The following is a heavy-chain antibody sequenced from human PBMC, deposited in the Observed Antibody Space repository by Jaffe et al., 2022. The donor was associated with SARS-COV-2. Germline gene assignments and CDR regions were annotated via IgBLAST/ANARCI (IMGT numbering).Heavy chain of an antibody. V-gene: IGHV2-5*02. D-gene: IGHD3-3*01. CDR3: ARGYYDFWSGYPLFDY. J-gene: IGHJ4*02. CDR2: IYWDDDK. CDR1: GFSLSTSGVG. Sequence: QITLKESGPTLVKPTQTLTLTCTFSGFSLSTSGVGVGWIRQPPGKALEWLALIYWDDDKRYSPSLKSRLTITKDTSKNQVVLTMTNMDPVDTATYYCARGYYDFWSGYPLFDYWGQGTLVTVSS.